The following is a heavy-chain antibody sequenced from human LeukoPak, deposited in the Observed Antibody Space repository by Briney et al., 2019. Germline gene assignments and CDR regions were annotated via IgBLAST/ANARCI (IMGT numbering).Heavy chain of an antibody. CDR2: INPNSGGT. Sequence: GASVKVSCKASGYTFTGYYMYWVRQAPGQGLEWMGRINPNSGGTNYAQKFQGRVTMTRDTSISTAYMELSRLRSDDTAVYYCARDFPTSIAAAGTDYWGQGTLVTVSS. V-gene: IGHV1-2*06. D-gene: IGHD6-13*01. CDR1: GYTFTGYY. CDR3: ARDFPTSIAAAGTDY. J-gene: IGHJ4*02.